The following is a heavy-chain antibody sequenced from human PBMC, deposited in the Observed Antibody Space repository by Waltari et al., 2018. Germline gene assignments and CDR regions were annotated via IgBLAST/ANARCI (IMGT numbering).Heavy chain of an antibody. CDR2: IRTKPNSYAT. Sequence: EVQLVESGGGLVQPGGSLNLSCVGSDFIFSDSAIHWVRQSSGKGLEWVGRIRTKPNSYATAYGASVKGRFTISRDDSRNTAYLLMSGLKTEDTAVYYCATHDPLDHWGQGTLVTVSS. V-gene: IGHV3-73*01. J-gene: IGHJ5*02. CDR1: DFIFSDSA. CDR3: ATHDPLDH.